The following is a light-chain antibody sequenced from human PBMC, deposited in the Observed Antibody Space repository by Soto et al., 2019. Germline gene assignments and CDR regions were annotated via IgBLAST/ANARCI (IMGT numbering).Light chain of an antibody. CDR2: YGS. CDR1: NIGSKS. V-gene: IGLV3-21*04. J-gene: IGLJ3*02. CDR3: QVWDSSSVPWV. Sequence: SYELTQPPSVSVAPGKTARVTCGGDNIGSKSVHWYQQKPGQAPVLVIYYGSDRPSGIPERFSGSNSGNTATLTISRVEAGDEADYYCQVWDSSSVPWVFGGGTKLTVL.